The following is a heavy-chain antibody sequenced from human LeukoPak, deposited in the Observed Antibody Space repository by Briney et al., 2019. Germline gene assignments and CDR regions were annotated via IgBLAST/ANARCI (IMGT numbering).Heavy chain of an antibody. D-gene: IGHD1-26*01. V-gene: IGHV4-59*08. Sequence: PSETLSLTCTVSGGSIGSYYWSWIRQPPGKGLEWIGYIYYSGSTNYNPSLKSRVTISVDTSKNQFSLKLSSVTAADTAVYYCARQVGATRAYFDYWGQGTLVTVSS. CDR1: GGSIGSYY. CDR2: IYYSGST. J-gene: IGHJ4*02. CDR3: ARQVGATRAYFDY.